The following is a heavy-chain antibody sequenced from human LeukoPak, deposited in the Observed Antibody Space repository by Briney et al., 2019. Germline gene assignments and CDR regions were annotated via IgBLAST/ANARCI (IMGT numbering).Heavy chain of an antibody. D-gene: IGHD5-24*01. V-gene: IGHV3-23*01. CDR2: LSGSGGPT. Sequence: AGGSLRLSCAASGFTFSNFAMTWVRQAPGKGLEWVSTLSGSGGPTFSADSVKGRFTISRDDSKNTLYLQMNSLRAEDTAVYYCARVDPEMATFDYWGQGTLVTVSS. J-gene: IGHJ4*02. CDR3: ARVDPEMATFDY. CDR1: GFTFSNFA.